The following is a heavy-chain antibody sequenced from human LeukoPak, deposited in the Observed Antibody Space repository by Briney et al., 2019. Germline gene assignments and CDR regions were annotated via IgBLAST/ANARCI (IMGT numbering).Heavy chain of an antibody. D-gene: IGHD5-24*01. CDR3: ARYEMATSNDY. CDR1: GGSISSSSYY. J-gene: IGHJ4*02. V-gene: IGHV4-39*01. Sequence: PSETLSLTCTVFGGSISSSSYYWGWIRQPPGKGPEWIGSIYYSGSTNYNPSLKSRVTISVDTSKNQFSLKLSSVTAADTAVYYCARYEMATSNDYWGQGTLVIVSS. CDR2: IYYSGST.